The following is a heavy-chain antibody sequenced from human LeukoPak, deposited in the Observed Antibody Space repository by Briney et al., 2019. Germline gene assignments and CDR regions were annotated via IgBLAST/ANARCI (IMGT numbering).Heavy chain of an antibody. CDR2: IIPILGIA. CDR3: ARSRSDLVLLWFGESPIPPSYGMDV. J-gene: IGHJ6*02. V-gene: IGHV1-69*04. D-gene: IGHD3-10*01. Sequence: ASVKVSCKASGGTFSSYAISWVRQAPGQGLEWMGRIIPILGIANYAQKFQGRVTMTRNTSISTAYMELSSLRSEDTAVYYCARSRSDLVLLWFGESPIPPSYGMDVWGQGTTVTVSS. CDR1: GGTFSSYA.